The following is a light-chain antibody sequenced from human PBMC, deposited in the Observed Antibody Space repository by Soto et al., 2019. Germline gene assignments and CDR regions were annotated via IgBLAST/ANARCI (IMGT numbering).Light chain of an antibody. J-gene: IGKJ4*01. CDR3: QQDNNWPPLT. V-gene: IGKV3-15*01. CDR1: QSVSVN. CDR2: GAS. Sequence: EMVMTQSPATLSVSPGERATLSCRASQSVSVNLAWYQQKPGQPPRLLIYGASTRATGIPARFSGSGSGTEFTLTINSLQSEDFAVYYCQQDNNWPPLTFGGGTKVEIK.